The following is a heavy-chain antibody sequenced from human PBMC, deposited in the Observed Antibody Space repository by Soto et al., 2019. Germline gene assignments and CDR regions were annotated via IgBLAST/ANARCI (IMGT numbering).Heavy chain of an antibody. J-gene: IGHJ4*02. Sequence: GGSLRLSCAASGFTFSSYSMNWVRQAPGKGLEWVSSISSSSSYIYYADSVKGRFTISRDNAKNSLYLQMNSLRAEDTAVYYCARDSPSRFDIMKDYWGQGTLVTVSS. V-gene: IGHV3-21*01. CDR3: ARDSPSRFDIMKDY. D-gene: IGHD3-9*01. CDR1: GFTFSSYS. CDR2: ISSSSSYI.